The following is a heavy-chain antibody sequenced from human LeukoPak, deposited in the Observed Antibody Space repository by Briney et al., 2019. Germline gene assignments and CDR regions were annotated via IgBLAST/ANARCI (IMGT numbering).Heavy chain of an antibody. J-gene: IGHJ5*02. CDR2: IYTSGST. Sequence: PSETLSLTCTVSGGSISSGSYYWSWIRQPAGKGLEWIGRIYTSGSTNYNPSLKSRVTTSVDTSKNQFSLKVSSVTAADTAVYCCARDRGRGNDAWGQGTLVTVSS. V-gene: IGHV4-61*02. CDR1: GGSISSGSYY. D-gene: IGHD3-10*01. CDR3: ARDRGRGNDA.